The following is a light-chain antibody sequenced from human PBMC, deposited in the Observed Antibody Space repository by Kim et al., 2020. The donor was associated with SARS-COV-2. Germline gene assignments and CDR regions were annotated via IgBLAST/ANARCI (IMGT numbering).Light chain of an antibody. CDR3: NSRDSNDNVV. V-gene: IGLV3-19*01. CDR2: GKN. CDR1: GLRSYY. Sequence: VALGQTGRITCQGDGLRSYYASWYQQKAGQATILVIYGKNNRPSGIPDRFSGSSSGKTASLTITGTQAGDEADYYCNSRDSNDNVVFGGGTQLTVL. J-gene: IGLJ2*01.